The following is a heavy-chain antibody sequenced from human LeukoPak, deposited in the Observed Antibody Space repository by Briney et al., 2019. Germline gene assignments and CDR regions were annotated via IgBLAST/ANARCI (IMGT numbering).Heavy chain of an antibody. D-gene: IGHD6-6*01. J-gene: IGHJ5*02. V-gene: IGHV4-39*01. Sequence: PSETLSLTCTVSGGPINSRSNYWGWIRQPPGKGLEWIGTIYYSGSTYYNPSLKSRVTVSVDTSNNQFSLRLSSVSAADTAVYYCAISSSSSSVFNFDPWGQGTLVIVSS. CDR1: GGPINSRSNY. CDR2: IYYSGST. CDR3: AISSSSSSVFNFDP.